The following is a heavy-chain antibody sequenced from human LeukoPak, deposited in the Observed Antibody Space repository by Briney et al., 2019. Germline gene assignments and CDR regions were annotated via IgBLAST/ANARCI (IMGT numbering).Heavy chain of an antibody. CDR1: GFTFSTNA. CDR3: AKDLRPDGVNDLDH. Sequence: GGSLRLSCAASGFTFSTNAMNWVCQAPGKGLEWVAIIIASGSPTYYADSVKGRFTISRDNSKNTLYLQMNSLRVEDTAVYYCAKDLRPDGVNDLDHWGQGTLVTVSS. J-gene: IGHJ4*02. D-gene: IGHD5/OR15-5a*01. V-gene: IGHV3-23*01. CDR2: IIASGSPT.